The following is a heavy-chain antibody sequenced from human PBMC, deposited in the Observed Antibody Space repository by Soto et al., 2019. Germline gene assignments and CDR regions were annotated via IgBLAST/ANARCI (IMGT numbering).Heavy chain of an antibody. J-gene: IGHJ6*02. CDR2: IIPIFGTA. CDR3: ARDVGYDILTGYSSDYYYYGMDV. D-gene: IGHD3-9*01. V-gene: IGHV1-69*13. CDR1: GGTFSSYA. Sequence: VASVKVSCKASGGTFSSYAMSWVRQAPGQGLECMGWIIPIFGTANYAQKFQGRVTITADESTSTAYMELSSLRSEDTAVYYCARDVGYDILTGYSSDYYYYGMDVWGQGTTVTVSS.